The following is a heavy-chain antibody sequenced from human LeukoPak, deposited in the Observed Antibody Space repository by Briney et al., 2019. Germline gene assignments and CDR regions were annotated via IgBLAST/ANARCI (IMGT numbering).Heavy chain of an antibody. V-gene: IGHV3-23*01. Sequence: GGSLRLSCAASGFTFSSYAMSWVRQAPGKGLEWVSAISGSGGSTYYADSVKGRFTISRDNSKNTLYLQMNSLRAEDTAVYYCAKDLTNGDYVSGGLDYWGQGTLVTVSS. D-gene: IGHD4-17*01. J-gene: IGHJ4*02. CDR2: ISGSGGST. CDR1: GFTFSSYA. CDR3: AKDLTNGDYVSGGLDY.